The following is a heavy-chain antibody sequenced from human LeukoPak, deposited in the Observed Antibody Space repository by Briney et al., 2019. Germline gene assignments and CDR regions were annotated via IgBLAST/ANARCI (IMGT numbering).Heavy chain of an antibody. CDR3: ARDLRLYYYDSSCYWRNYYYYYGMDV. D-gene: IGHD3-22*01. V-gene: IGHV3-30-3*01. CDR2: ISYDGSNK. CDR1: GFTFSSYA. J-gene: IGHJ6*02. Sequence: PGRSLRLSCAASGFTFSSYAMHWVRQAPGKGLEWVAVISYDGSNKYYADSVKGRFTISRDNSKNTLYLQMNSLRAEDTAVYYCARDLRLYYYDSSCYWRNYYYYYGMDVWGQGTTVTVSS.